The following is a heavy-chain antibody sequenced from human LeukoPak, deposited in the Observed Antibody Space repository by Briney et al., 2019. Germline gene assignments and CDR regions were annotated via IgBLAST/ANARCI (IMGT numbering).Heavy chain of an antibody. CDR2: IYYSGAA. J-gene: IGHJ4*02. Sequence: PSETLSLTCTVSGGSISTYYWNWIRQPPGKGLEWIGYIYYSGAANYNPSLKSRVTISVDTSKNQFSLKLSSVTAADTAVYYCARGVYIAAAQYGFWGQGTLVTVSS. CDR1: GGSISTYY. V-gene: IGHV4-59*01. CDR3: ARGVYIAAAQYGF. D-gene: IGHD6-13*01.